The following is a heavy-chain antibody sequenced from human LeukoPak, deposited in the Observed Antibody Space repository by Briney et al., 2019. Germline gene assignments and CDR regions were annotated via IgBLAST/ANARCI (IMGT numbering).Heavy chain of an antibody. J-gene: IGHJ5*02. Sequence: GGSLRLSCAASGVTFSSYEMNWVRQAPGKGLEWVSYIDSSGNTIYYADSVKGRFIISRDNAKNSLYLQMNSLRAEDTAVYYCARERFDPWGQGTLVTVSS. CDR3: ARERFDP. CDR1: GVTFSSYE. V-gene: IGHV3-48*03. CDR2: IDSSGNTI.